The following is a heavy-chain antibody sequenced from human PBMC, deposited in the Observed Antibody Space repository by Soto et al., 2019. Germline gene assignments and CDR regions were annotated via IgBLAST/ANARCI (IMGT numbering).Heavy chain of an antibody. J-gene: IGHJ4*02. CDR2: IYNGGST. V-gene: IGHV4-30-4*01. Sequence: QVQLQESGPGLVKPSQTLSLTCTVSGCSISTVNYWWGWIRQCPDMGLEWIGNIYNGGSTYNNPSLESRVTMSVDTSKNQLSLTLSSVGAADTAVYYCARGPSGDKVDSWGQGTLVTVSS. D-gene: IGHD3-10*01. CDR1: GCSISTVNYW. CDR3: ARGPSGDKVDS.